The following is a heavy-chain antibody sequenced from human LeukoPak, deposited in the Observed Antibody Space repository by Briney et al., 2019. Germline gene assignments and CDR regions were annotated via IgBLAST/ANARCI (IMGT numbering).Heavy chain of an antibody. CDR3: ARDHYGDYLRVDY. J-gene: IGHJ4*02. Sequence: ASVKVSCKASGYTFTSYTIHWVRQAPGQSLEWMGWISVGNGDSKCLQEFQGRVTLTRDTSATTAYLEVSSLRSEDTAVYYCARDHYGDYLRVDYWGQGTLVTVSS. CDR1: GYTFTSYT. CDR2: ISVGNGDS. D-gene: IGHD4-17*01. V-gene: IGHV1-3*03.